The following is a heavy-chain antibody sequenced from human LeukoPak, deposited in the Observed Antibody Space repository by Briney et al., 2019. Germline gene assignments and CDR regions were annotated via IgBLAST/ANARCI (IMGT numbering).Heavy chain of an antibody. CDR2: ITESSSTI. V-gene: IGHV3-48*04. CDR3: ARDTHYYYDSGSYNNRGAFDV. Sequence: AGGSLRLSCAASGFTFGSYSMNWVRQAPGKGLEWISYITESSSTIYYADSVKGRFTISRDNAKNSLYLQMNSLGAEDTALYYCARDTHYYYDSGSYNNRGAFDVWGQGTMVTVSS. CDR1: GFTFGSYS. J-gene: IGHJ3*01. D-gene: IGHD3-10*01.